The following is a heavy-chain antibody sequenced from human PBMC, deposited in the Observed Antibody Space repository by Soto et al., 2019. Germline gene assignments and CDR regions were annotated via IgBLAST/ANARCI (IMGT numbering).Heavy chain of an antibody. CDR1: GFTFSSYA. J-gene: IGHJ4*02. CDR3: ASLRRGSLDY. Sequence: QVQLVESGGGVVQPGRSLRLYCAASGFTFSSYAMPWVRQAPGKGLEWVAVISYDGSNKYYADSVKGRFTISRDNSKNTLYLQMNSLGAEDTAVYYCASLRRGSLDYWGQGTLVTVSS. V-gene: IGHV3-30-3*01. D-gene: IGHD3-16*01. CDR2: ISYDGSNK.